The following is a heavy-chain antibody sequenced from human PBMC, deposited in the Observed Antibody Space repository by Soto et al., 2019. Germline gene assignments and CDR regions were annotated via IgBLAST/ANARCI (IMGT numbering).Heavy chain of an antibody. V-gene: IGHV1-69*13. CDR3: ARSTIFGVVIVPDFAY. Sequence: SVKVSCKASGGTFSSDASSWVRQAPGQGLEWMGGIIPMLGTVNYIQKFQGRVTITADESTSTAYMELRSLIPDDTAVYYCARSTIFGVVIVPDFAYRGQRTLLTVSS. J-gene: IGHJ4*02. CDR1: GGTFSSDA. D-gene: IGHD3-3*01. CDR2: IIPMLGTV.